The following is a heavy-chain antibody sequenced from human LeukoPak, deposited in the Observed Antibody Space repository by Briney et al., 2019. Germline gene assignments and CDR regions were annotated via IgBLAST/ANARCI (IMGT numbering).Heavy chain of an antibody. Sequence: PGGSLRLSCAASGFTFSSYAMSWVRQAPGKGLEWVSAISGSGGSTYYADSVKGRFTISRDNAKNSLYLQMNSLRAEDTAVYYCARDLSSMVRGVDGFDYWGQGTLVTVSS. CDR3: ARDLSSMVRGVDGFDY. V-gene: IGHV3-23*01. J-gene: IGHJ4*02. CDR1: GFTFSSYA. CDR2: ISGSGGST. D-gene: IGHD3-10*01.